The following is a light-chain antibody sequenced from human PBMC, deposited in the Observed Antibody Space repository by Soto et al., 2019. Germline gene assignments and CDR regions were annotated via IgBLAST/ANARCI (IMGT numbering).Light chain of an antibody. CDR3: QQSNNWPYT. CDR1: QTVRDN. J-gene: IGKJ2*01. Sequence: EIVTTHSPATLSVSPGDRATLSCRASQTVRDNLAWYQQKPGQAPRLLIYGASTRATGIPARFSGSGSGTEFTLTIDSLQSEDFALYFCQQSNNWPYTFGQGTKLEIK. CDR2: GAS. V-gene: IGKV3-15*01.